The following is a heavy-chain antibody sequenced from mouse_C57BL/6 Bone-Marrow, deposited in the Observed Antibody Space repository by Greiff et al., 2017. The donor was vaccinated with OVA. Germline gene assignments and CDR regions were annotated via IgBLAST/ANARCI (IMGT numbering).Heavy chain of an antibody. J-gene: IGHJ1*03. CDR3: ARPVYYWYFDV. CDR2: IYPNSGGT. V-gene: IGHV1-72*01. Sequence: QVQLQQPGAELVKPGASVKLSCKASGYTFTSYWMHWVKQRPGRGLEWIGRIYPNSGGTKYNEKFKSKATLTVDKPSSTAYMQLSSLTSEDSAVYYCARPVYYWYFDVWGTGTTVTVSS. CDR1: GYTFTSYW.